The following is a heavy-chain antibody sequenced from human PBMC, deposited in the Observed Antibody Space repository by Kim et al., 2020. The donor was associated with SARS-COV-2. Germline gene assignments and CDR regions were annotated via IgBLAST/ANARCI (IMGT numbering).Heavy chain of an antibody. CDR3: ARDLNSGWYKGPGGWFDP. CDR2: ISYDGSNK. J-gene: IGHJ5*02. D-gene: IGHD6-19*01. Sequence: GGSLRLSCAASGFTFSSYAMHWVRQAPGKGLEWVAVISYDGSNKYYADSVKGRFTISRDNSKNTLYLQMNSLRAEDTAVYYCARDLNSGWYKGPGGWFDPWGQGTLVTVSS. V-gene: IGHV3-30-3*01. CDR1: GFTFSSYA.